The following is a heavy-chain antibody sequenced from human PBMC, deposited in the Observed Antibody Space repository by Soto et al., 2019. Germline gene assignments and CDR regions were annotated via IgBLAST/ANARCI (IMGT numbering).Heavy chain of an antibody. CDR2: ISGSGGST. Sequence: LRLSCAASGFTFSSYAMSWVRQAPGKGLEWVSAISGSGGSTYYADSVKGRFTISRDNSKNTLYLQMNSLRAEDTAVYYCAKDGPGIAVALYYYYYGMDVWGQGTTVTVSS. J-gene: IGHJ6*02. D-gene: IGHD6-19*01. V-gene: IGHV3-23*01. CDR1: GFTFSSYA. CDR3: AKDGPGIAVALYYYYYGMDV.